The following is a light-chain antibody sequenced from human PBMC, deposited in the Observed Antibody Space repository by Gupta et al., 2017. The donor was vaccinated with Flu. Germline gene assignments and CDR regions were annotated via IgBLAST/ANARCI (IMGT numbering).Light chain of an antibody. CDR3: QQYNNGPPWT. J-gene: IGKJ1*01. V-gene: IGKV3-15*01. CDR1: QSVSSN. Sequence: EIVMTQSPATLSVSPGERATLSCRASQSVSSNLAWYQQKPGQAPGLLIYGASTRATGLPARFSGSGSGTEFTLTISSLKSEDFAVYYCQQYNNGPPWTFGQGTKVEIK. CDR2: GAS.